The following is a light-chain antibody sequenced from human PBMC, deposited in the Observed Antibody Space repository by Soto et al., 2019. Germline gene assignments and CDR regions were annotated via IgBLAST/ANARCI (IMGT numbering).Light chain of an antibody. CDR2: GAS. CDR1: QSVSSSY. Sequence: EIVLTQSPGTLSLSPGERATLSCRASQSVSSSYLAWYQQKPGQAPRLLIYGASSRATGIPDRFSGSGAGTDFTFTISRLESEDFAVYYCQQYGSSLPWTFGQGTKVEIK. J-gene: IGKJ1*01. V-gene: IGKV3-20*01. CDR3: QQYGSSLPWT.